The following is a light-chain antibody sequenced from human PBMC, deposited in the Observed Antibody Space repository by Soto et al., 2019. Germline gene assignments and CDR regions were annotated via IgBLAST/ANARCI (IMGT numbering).Light chain of an antibody. CDR2: LGS. J-gene: IGKJ1*01. CDR1: QGLLHSNGYTY. CDR3: MQALQTPWT. Sequence: DIVMTQSPLSLPVTPGEPASISCRSSQGLLHSNGYTYLDWYLQKPGQSPQLLIYLGSNRASGVPDRFSGSGSGTDFTLKISGVEAEDVGVYYCMQALQTPWTFGQGTKVEIK. V-gene: IGKV2-28*01.